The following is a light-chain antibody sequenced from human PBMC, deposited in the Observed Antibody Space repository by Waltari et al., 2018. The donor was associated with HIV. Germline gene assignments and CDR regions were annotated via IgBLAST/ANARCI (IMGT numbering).Light chain of an antibody. Sequence: QSALTQPASVSGSPGQSITISCTGTSSDVGGYNYVSWYQHHPGKAPELMIYDVSKRPSGVPNRFSGSKSGNTASRTISGLQAEDEADDYCCSYAGSSTPFGGGTKLTVL. CDR2: DVS. V-gene: IGLV2-23*02. CDR1: SSDVGGYNY. J-gene: IGLJ2*01. CDR3: CSYAGSSTP.